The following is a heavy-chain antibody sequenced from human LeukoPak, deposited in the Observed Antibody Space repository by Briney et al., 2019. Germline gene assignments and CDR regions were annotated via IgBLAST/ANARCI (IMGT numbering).Heavy chain of an antibody. V-gene: IGHV4-39*01. CDR3: ARRASYSSSAVDY. Sequence: SETLSLTCTVSGGSISSSSYCWGWIRQPPGKGLEWIGIIYSSGTTYYNPSLKSRVTISVDTSKNQSSLKLSSVTAADTAVYYCARRASYSSSAVDYWGQGTLVTVSS. J-gene: IGHJ4*02. CDR1: GGSISSSSYC. CDR2: IYSSGTT. D-gene: IGHD6-6*01.